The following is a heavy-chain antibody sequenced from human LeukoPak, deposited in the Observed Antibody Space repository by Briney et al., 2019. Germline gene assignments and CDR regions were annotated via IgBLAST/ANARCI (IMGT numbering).Heavy chain of an antibody. CDR2: IRGSGGNT. CDR3: AKVGVTTMTTFDAFDI. V-gene: IGHV3-23*01. CDR1: GFTFSNYA. J-gene: IGHJ3*02. D-gene: IGHD4-17*01. Sequence: GGSLRLSCAASGFTFSNYAMSWVRQAPGKGLNWVSAIRGSGGNTYYADSVKGRFTISRDNSKNTLYLQVNSLRAEDTAVYYCAKVGVTTMTTFDAFDIWGQGTMVTVSS.